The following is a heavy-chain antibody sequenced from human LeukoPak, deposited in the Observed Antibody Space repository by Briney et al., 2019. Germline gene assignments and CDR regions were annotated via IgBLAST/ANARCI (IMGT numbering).Heavy chain of an antibody. CDR1: GFTVSSNY. D-gene: IGHD3-22*01. V-gene: IGHV3-15*01. CDR3: ATMVNINSGW. Sequence: PGGSLRLSCAASGFTVSSNYMSWVRQAPGKGLEWVGRIKTKTEGGTTDYAAPVKDRFIISRDDSKNMFYLQMNSLKIEDNAIYYCATMVNINSGWWGQGTLVTVSS. CDR2: IKTKTEGGTT. J-gene: IGHJ4*02.